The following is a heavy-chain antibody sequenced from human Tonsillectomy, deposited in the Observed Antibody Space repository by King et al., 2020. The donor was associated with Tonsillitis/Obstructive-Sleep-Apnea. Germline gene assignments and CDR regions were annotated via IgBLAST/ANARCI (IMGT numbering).Heavy chain of an antibody. J-gene: IGHJ3*02. CDR1: GFSLSTGGVG. Sequence: TLKESGPTLVKPTQTLTLTCTFSGFSLSTGGVGVGWIRQPPGKALEWLALIYWDGDKHYSPSLKSRLTITKDTSKNQVVLTMTNMDPVDTATYYCARGNYDSDAFDIWGQGTMVTVS. CDR3: ARGNYDSDAFDI. D-gene: IGHD3-3*01. V-gene: IGHV2-5*02. CDR2: IYWDGDK.